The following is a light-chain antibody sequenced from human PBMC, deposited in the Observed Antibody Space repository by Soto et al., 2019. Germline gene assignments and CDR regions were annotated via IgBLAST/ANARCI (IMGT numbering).Light chain of an antibody. Sequence: QSVLTQPPSASGTPGQRVTISCSGSSSNIGSNTVNWYQQLPGTAPKLLIYNNNQRPSGVPDRFSGSKSGTSASLAISGLQSEYEAHYYCAAWDDSLNGLVFGTGTKVTVL. J-gene: IGLJ1*01. CDR2: NNN. CDR1: SSNIGSNT. CDR3: AAWDDSLNGLV. V-gene: IGLV1-44*01.